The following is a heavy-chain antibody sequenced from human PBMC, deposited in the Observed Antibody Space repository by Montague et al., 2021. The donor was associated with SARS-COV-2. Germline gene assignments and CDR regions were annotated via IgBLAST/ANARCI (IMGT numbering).Heavy chain of an antibody. CDR1: GGSFSGYY. CDR3: ARRGYSYYYYGMDV. V-gene: IGHV4-34*01. Sequence: SETLSLTCAVYGGSFSGYYWSWIRQPPGKGLEWIGEINHSGSTNYNPSLKSRVTISVDTSKNQFSLKLSSVIAADTAVYYCARRGYSYYYYGMDVWGQGTTVTVSS. J-gene: IGHJ6*02. D-gene: IGHD5-24*01. CDR2: INHSGST.